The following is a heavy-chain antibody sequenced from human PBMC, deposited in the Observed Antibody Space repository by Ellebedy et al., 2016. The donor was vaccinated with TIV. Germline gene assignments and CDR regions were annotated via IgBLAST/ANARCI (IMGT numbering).Heavy chain of an antibody. D-gene: IGHD5-12*01. CDR1: GFTFSDYY. CDR3: ARTMEDIVATILYFDY. J-gene: IGHJ4*02. V-gene: IGHV3-11*01. Sequence: GGSLRLSXAASGFTFSDYYMSWIRQAPGKGLEWVSYISSSGSTIYYADSVKGRFTISRDNAKNSLYLQMNSLRAEDTAVYYCARTMEDIVATILYFDYWGQGTLVTVSS. CDR2: ISSSGSTI.